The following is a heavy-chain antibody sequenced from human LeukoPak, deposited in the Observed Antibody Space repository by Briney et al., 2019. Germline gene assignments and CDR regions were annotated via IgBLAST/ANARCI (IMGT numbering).Heavy chain of an antibody. CDR3: ARDSGSSYGYSFDI. CDR1: GFTFSDYY. D-gene: IGHD3-10*01. J-gene: IGHJ3*02. Sequence: GGSLRLSCAASGFTFSDYYMSWIRQAPGKGLEWVSYISSSGSTIYYGDSVKGRFNISRDNAKNSLFLQMNSLRAEDTAVYYCARDSGSSYGYSFDIWGQGTMVTVSS. CDR2: ISSSGSTI. V-gene: IGHV3-11*01.